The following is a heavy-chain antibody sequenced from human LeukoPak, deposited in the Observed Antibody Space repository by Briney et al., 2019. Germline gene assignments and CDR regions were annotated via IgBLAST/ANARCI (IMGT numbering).Heavy chain of an antibody. J-gene: IGHJ4*02. CDR1: GFTFSSYA. D-gene: IGHD3-10*01. V-gene: IGHV3-23*01. CDR2: ISGSGGST. CDR3: AKEGLLWFGELLYTTSFDY. Sequence: PGGSLRLSCAASGFTFSSYAMSWVRQAPGKGLEWVSAISGSGGSTYYADSVKGRFTISRDNSKNTLYLQMNSLRAEDTAVYYCAKEGLLWFGELLYTTSFDYWGQGTLVTVSS.